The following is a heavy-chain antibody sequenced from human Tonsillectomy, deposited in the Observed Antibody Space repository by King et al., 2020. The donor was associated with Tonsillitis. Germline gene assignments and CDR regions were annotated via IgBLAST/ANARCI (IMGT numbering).Heavy chain of an antibody. J-gene: IGHJ4*02. CDR2: INPSGGST. D-gene: IGHD6-13*01. CDR3: ARGGPESSSWTQYRFDY. Sequence: QLVQSGAEVKKPGASVKVSCKASGYTFTSYYMHWVRQAPGQGHEWMGVINPSGGSTSYAQKFQGRVTMTRDTSTSTVYMDLSSLRSEDTAVYYCARGGPESSSWTQYRFDYGGQGTLVTVSS. CDR1: GYTFTSYY. V-gene: IGHV1-46*01.